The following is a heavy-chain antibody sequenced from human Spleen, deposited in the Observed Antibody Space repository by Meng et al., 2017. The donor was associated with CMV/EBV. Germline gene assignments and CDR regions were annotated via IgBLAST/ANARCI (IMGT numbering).Heavy chain of an antibody. Sequence: GSLRLSCAVYGGSFSGYYWSWIRQPPGKGLEWIGEINHSGSTNYNPSLKSRVTISVDMSKNQFSLKLSSVTAADTAVYYCARDRSGFWSGSFDYWGQGTLVTVSS. CDR3: ARDRSGFWSGSFDY. J-gene: IGHJ4*02. D-gene: IGHD3-3*01. V-gene: IGHV4-34*01. CDR1: GGSFSGYY. CDR2: INHSGST.